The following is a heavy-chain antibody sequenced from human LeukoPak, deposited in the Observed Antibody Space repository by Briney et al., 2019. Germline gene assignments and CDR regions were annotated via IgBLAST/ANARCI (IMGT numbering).Heavy chain of an antibody. CDR3: ARVKPGIAVGIDY. J-gene: IGHJ4*02. Sequence: GGSLRLSCAASGFSLSSYWMTWVRQAPGKGLEWVSSISSTSSYIYYADSVKGRFTISRDNAKNSLYLQMNSLRAEDTAVYYCARVKPGIAVGIDYWGQGTLVTVSS. CDR1: GFSLSSYW. CDR2: ISSTSSYI. D-gene: IGHD6-19*01. V-gene: IGHV3-21*01.